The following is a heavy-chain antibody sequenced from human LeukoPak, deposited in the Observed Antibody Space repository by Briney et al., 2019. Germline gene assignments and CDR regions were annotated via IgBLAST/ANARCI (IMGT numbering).Heavy chain of an antibody. CDR3: ARRGTSSSWAHFDY. CDR2: IKQDGSEK. Sequence: GGSLRLYYAASGFTFSSYWMTWVRQAPGKGLEWVAKIKQDGSEKYYVDSVKGRFTISRDNAKNSLYLQMNSLGAEDTAVYYCARRGTSSSWAHFDYWGQGTLVTVSS. CDR1: GFTFSSYW. V-gene: IGHV3-7*05. D-gene: IGHD6-13*01. J-gene: IGHJ4*02.